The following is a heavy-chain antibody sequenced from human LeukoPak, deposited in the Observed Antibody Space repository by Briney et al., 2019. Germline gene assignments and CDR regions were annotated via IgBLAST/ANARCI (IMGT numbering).Heavy chain of an antibody. CDR1: GFTFSSYS. CDR2: ISSSSSYI. Sequence: GGSLRLSCAASGFTFSSYSMNWVRQAPGEGLEWVSSISSSSSYIYYADSVKGRFTISRDNAKNSLYMQKNSLRAEDTAVYNCAPRVVGSAPFDYWGQGTLVTVSS. J-gene: IGHJ4*02. D-gene: IGHD2-15*01. V-gene: IGHV3-21*01. CDR3: APRVVGSAPFDY.